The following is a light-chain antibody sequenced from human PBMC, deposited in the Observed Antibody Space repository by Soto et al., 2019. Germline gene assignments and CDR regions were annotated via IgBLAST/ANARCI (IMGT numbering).Light chain of an antibody. CDR3: STYTSSRTR. CDR2: DVS. J-gene: IGLJ2*01. Sequence: QSVLTQPASVSGSPGQAITISCTGTSSDIGGYIYVSWYQHHPGKAPKLLIYDVSNRPSGVSNRFSGSKSGNTASLTISGLQFEDEADYFCSTYTSSRTRFGGGTKVTVL. V-gene: IGLV2-14*03. CDR1: SSDIGGYIY.